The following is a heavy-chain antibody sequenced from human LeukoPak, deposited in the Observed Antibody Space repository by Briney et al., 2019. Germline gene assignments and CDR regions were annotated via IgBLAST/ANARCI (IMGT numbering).Heavy chain of an antibody. J-gene: IGHJ6*04. D-gene: IGHD6-13*01. Sequence: QPGRSLRLSCAASGFTFSSYGMHWVRQAPGKGLEWVAVISYDGSNKYYADSVKGRFTISRDNSKNTLYLQMNSLRAEDTAVYYCARSRSSSLLGPYYYYGMDVWGKGTTVTVSS. CDR1: GFTFSSYG. CDR3: ARSRSSSLLGPYYYYGMDV. CDR2: ISYDGSNK. V-gene: IGHV3-30*19.